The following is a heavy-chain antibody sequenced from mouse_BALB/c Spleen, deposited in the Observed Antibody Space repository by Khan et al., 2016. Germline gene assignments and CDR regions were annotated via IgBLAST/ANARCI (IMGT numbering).Heavy chain of an antibody. V-gene: IGHV1-7*01. J-gene: IGHJ4*01. CDR3: GRDLDY. Sequence: QVQLKQSGAELAKPGASVKMSCKASGYTFTTYWMHWVKQRPGQGLEWIGYINPSTGYTEYNQKFKDKATLPAAKSSSTAYIQLSSLTSDDSEVYYCGRDLDYWGQGTAVTVSS. CDR2: INPSTGYT. CDR1: GYTFTTYW.